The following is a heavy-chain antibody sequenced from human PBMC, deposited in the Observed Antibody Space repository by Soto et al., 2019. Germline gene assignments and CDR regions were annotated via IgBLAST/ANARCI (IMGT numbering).Heavy chain of an antibody. CDR3: ARGFYFDY. J-gene: IGHJ4*02. V-gene: IGHV5-51*01. CDR2: IYPSDSDT. Sequence: PGESLKISCKRSGYTFTSLWNDWVRQMPGKGLEGMGFIYPSDSDTRYSPSFQGQVTIAADKSISTVYLQWSSLEASDSAMDYCARGFYFDYWGQGTLVTVSS. CDR1: GYTFTSLW.